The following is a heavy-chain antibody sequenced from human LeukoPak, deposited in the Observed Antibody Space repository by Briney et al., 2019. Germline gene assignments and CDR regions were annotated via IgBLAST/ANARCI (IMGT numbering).Heavy chain of an antibody. CDR2: IYYSGST. V-gene: IGHV4-59*01. Sequence: SETLSLTCTVSGGSISSYYWSWIRQPPGKGLEWIGYIYYSGSTNYNPSLKSRVTISVDTSKNQFSLKLSSVTAADTAVYYCAIRITMVRGVIDYWGQGTLVTVSS. J-gene: IGHJ4*02. CDR3: AIRITMVRGVIDY. CDR1: GGSISSYY. D-gene: IGHD3-10*01.